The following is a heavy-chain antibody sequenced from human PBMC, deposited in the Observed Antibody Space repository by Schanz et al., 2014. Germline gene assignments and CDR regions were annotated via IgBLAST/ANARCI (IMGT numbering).Heavy chain of an antibody. CDR2: INTSGGSR. Sequence: VQLVESGGGLVQPGGSLRLSCAASGFSFSTHAMSWVRQAPGQGLEWVSGINTSGGSRYYAESVKGRFTISRDNSKNTLYLQMNSLRAEDTAVYYCARRSYANSASLHFDYWGQGTLVTVSS. CDR3: ARRSYANSASLHFDY. D-gene: IGHD3-22*01. V-gene: IGHV3-23*04. J-gene: IGHJ4*02. CDR1: GFSFSTHA.